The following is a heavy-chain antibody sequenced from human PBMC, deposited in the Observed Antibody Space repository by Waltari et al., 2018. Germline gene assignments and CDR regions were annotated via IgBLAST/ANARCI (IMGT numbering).Heavy chain of an antibody. Sequence: QLQLQESGPGLVKPSETLSTTCTVSGGSISSSSYYWGWIRQPPGKGLEWIGGIYYSGSTYYNPSLKRRVTISVDTSKNQFSLKLSSVTAADTAVYYCARGDGYNYHFFDYWGQGTLVTVSS. CDR2: IYYSGST. J-gene: IGHJ4*02. CDR3: ARGDGYNYHFFDY. V-gene: IGHV4-39*01. CDR1: GGSISSSSYY. D-gene: IGHD5-12*01.